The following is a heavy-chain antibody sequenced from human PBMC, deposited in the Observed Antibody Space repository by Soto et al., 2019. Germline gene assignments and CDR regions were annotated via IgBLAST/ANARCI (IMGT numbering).Heavy chain of an antibody. Sequence: QVQLQQWGAGLLKPSETLSLTCAVYGGSFSGYYWSWIRQPPGKGLEWIGEINHSGSTNYNPSLKSRVTIPVDTSKNQFSLKLSSVTAADTAVYYCARGVSIAARPRRGDMPYYFDYWGQGTLVTVSS. V-gene: IGHV4-34*01. D-gene: IGHD6-6*01. CDR1: GGSFSGYY. J-gene: IGHJ4*02. CDR2: INHSGST. CDR3: ARGVSIAARPRRGDMPYYFDY.